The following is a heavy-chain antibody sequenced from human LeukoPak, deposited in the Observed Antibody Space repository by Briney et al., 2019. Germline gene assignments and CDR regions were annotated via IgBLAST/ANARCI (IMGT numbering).Heavy chain of an antibody. D-gene: IGHD3-22*01. Sequence: GGSLRLSCAASGFTFSSYGMHWVRQAPGKGLEWVAVISYDGSNKYYADSVKGRFTISRDNSKNTLYLQMNGLRTEDTAVYYCARSPYYDSNGYYDLWGQGTLVTVSS. CDR2: ISYDGSNK. V-gene: IGHV3-30*03. CDR1: GFTFSSYG. J-gene: IGHJ4*02. CDR3: ARSPYYDSNGYYDL.